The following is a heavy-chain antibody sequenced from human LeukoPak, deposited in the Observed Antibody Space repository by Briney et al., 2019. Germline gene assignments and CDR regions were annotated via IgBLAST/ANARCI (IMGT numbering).Heavy chain of an antibody. D-gene: IGHD6-19*01. CDR3: VRQIAVAGKAVFDY. CDR1: GGSISSYY. Sequence: SDTLSLTFTVSGGSISSYYWTWIRQPAGKGLEWIGRIYTTGSTNYNPSLNSRVTMSVDTSKNQFSLKLSSVTAADTAVYYCVRQIAVAGKAVFDYWGQGTLVTVSS. CDR2: IYTTGST. J-gene: IGHJ4*02. V-gene: IGHV4-4*07.